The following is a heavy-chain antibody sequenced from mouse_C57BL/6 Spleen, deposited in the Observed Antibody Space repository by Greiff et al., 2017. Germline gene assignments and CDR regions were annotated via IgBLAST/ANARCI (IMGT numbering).Heavy chain of an antibody. V-gene: IGHV1-55*01. CDR3: VITTVVATGWYFDV. J-gene: IGHJ1*03. CDR1: GYTFTSYW. Sequence: VQLQQSGAELVKPGASVKMSCKASGYTFTSYWITWVKQRPGQGLEWIGDIYPGSGSTNYNEKFKSKATLTVDTSSSTAYMQLSSLTSEDSAVYYCVITTVVATGWYFDVWGTGTTVTVSS. D-gene: IGHD1-1*01. CDR2: IYPGSGST.